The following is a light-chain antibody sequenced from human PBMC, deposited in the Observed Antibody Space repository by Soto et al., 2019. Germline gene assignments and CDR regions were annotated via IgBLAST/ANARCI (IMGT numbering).Light chain of an antibody. CDR3: QQYKSYFTWT. Sequence: DIQMTQSPSTLSASVGDRVTITCRASKSISSWLAWYQQKPGQAPKLLIYKSSSLESGVPSRFSGSGSGTEFTLTISSLQPDDFATYYCQQYKSYFTWTFGQGTKVEIK. V-gene: IGKV1-5*03. CDR2: KSS. J-gene: IGKJ1*01. CDR1: KSISSW.